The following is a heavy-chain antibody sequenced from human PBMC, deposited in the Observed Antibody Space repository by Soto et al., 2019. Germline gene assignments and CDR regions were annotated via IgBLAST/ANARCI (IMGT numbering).Heavy chain of an antibody. CDR3: ASGITRDYYNYYGMDV. CDR2: IYSGGST. V-gene: IGHV3-53*01. J-gene: IGHJ6*02. CDR1: GFTVSSNY. Sequence: GSLRLSCAASGFTVSSNYMSWVRQAPGKGLEWVSVIYSGGSTYYADSVKGRFTISRDNSKNTLYLQMNSLRAEDTAVYYCASGITRDYYNYYGMDVWDRGTTFTVAS. D-gene: IGHD3-10*01.